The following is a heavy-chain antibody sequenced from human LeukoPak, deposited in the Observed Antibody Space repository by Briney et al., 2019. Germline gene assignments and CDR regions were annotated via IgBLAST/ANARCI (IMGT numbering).Heavy chain of an antibody. CDR2: ISAYNGNT. V-gene: IGHV1-18*01. CDR1: GYTFTSYG. D-gene: IGHD6-13*01. CDR3: AREAGVVRSWPEKEFDP. J-gene: IGHJ5*02. Sequence: GASVKVSCKASGYTFTSYGISWVRQAPGQGLEWMGWISAYNGNTNYAQKLQGRVTMTTDTSTSTAYMELRSLRSDDTAVYYCAREAGVVRSWPEKEFDPWGQGTLVTVSS.